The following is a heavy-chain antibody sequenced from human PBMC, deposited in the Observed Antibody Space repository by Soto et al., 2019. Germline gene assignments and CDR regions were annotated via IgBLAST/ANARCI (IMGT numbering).Heavy chain of an antibody. J-gene: IGHJ4*02. V-gene: IGHV1-69*13. CDR2: IIPIFGTA. D-gene: IGHD2-21*02. CDR3: ARDGPCGGDCYNFDY. Sequence: GASVKVSCKASGGTFSSYAISWVRQAPGQGLEWMGGIIPIFGTANYAQKFQGRVTITADESTSTAYMELSSLRSEDTAAYYCARDGPCGGDCYNFDYWGQGTLVTVSS. CDR1: GGTFSSYA.